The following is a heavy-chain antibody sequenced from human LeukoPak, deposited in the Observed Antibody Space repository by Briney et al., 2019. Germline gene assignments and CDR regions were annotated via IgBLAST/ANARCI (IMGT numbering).Heavy chain of an antibody. J-gene: IGHJ3*02. CDR2: MYTGGST. V-gene: IGHV3-53*01. CDR3: ARRISGASYAFDI. CDR1: GFTFSSYS. Sequence: GGSLRLSCAASGFTFSSYSMSWVRQAPGKGLEWVSVMYTGGSTYYADSVKGRFTISRDNSKNTLNLQMNSLRAEDTALYYCARRISGASYAFDIWGQGTMVTVSS.